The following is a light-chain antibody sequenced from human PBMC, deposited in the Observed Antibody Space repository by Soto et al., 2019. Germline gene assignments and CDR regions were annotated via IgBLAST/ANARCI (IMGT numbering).Light chain of an antibody. Sequence: ETVMTLSPATLSVSPGERATLSCRASLSVGSNLAWYQQRPGQAPRLLIYGASTRATGIPVRFSGSGSGTEFTLTISSLQSEDFGFYYWQQYNKWPLFTCGAGTRVDMK. V-gene: IGKV3-15*01. J-gene: IGKJ3*01. CDR2: GAS. CDR3: QQYNKWPLFT. CDR1: LSVGSN.